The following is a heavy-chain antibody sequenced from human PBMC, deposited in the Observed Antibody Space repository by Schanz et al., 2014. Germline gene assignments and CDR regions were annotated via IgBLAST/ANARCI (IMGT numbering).Heavy chain of an antibody. CDR1: RFTFSTYA. V-gene: IGHV3-30*04. CDR3: ARGDMVRGVFDY. D-gene: IGHD3-10*01. J-gene: IGHJ4*02. CDR2: ISSDGFNK. Sequence: VQLVESGGGLVKPGGSLRLSCAASRFTFSTYAMHWVRQAPGKGLGWLAVISSDGFNKFYADSVKGRFTISRDNSKNTLYLQMNSLRTEDTAVYYCARGDMVRGVFDYWGQGTLVTVSS.